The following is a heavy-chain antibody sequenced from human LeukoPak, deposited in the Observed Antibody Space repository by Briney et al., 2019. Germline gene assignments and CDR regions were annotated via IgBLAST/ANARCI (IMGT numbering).Heavy chain of an antibody. CDR3: ATENYGSGSYFDY. CDR1: GFTFDDYG. D-gene: IGHD3-10*01. CDR2: ISSSSSTI. Sequence: PGGSLRLSCAASGFTFDDYGMSWVRQAPGKGLEWVSYISSSSSTIYYADSVKGRFTISRDNAKNSLYLQMNSLRAEDTAVYYCATENYGSGSYFDYWGQGTLVTVSS. V-gene: IGHV3-48*01. J-gene: IGHJ4*02.